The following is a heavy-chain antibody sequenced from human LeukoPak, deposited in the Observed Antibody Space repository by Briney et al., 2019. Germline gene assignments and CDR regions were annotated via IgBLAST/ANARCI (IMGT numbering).Heavy chain of an antibody. CDR1: GLTLGGHD. Sequence: GGSLRLSCTASGLTLGGHDMHWVRQTTGEGLEWVAAVSSGHHAFYAGSVKGRFTVSREDAKNSLYLQMNSLRAGDTAVYFCVREARGYHYTYFDYWGQGSLVTVSS. V-gene: IGHV3-13*01. D-gene: IGHD5-18*01. J-gene: IGHJ4*02. CDR3: VREARGYHYTYFDY. CDR2: VSSGHHA.